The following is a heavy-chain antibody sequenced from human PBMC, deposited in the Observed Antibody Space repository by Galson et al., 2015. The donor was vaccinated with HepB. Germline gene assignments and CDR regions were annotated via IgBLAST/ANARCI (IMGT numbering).Heavy chain of an antibody. CDR2: ISAYNGNT. J-gene: IGHJ2*01. V-gene: IGHV1-18*01. CDR1: GYTFTSYG. D-gene: IGHD2-15*01. Sequence: SVKVSCKASGYTFTSYGISWVRQAPGQGLEWMGWISAYNGNTNYAQKLQGRVTMTTDTSTSTAYMELRSLRSDDTAVYYCARDRVVEMDYWYFDLWGRGTLVTVSS. CDR3: ARDRVVEMDYWYFDL.